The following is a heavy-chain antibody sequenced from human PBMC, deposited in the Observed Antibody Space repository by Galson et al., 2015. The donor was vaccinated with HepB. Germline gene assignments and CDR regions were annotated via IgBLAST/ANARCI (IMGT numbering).Heavy chain of an antibody. CDR2: IKSKASNYAT. D-gene: IGHD6-13*01. CDR1: GFTFSGSA. V-gene: IGHV3-73*01. J-gene: IGHJ4*02. Sequence: SLRLSCAASGFTFSGSAIHRVRQTSGKGLEWVGHIKSKASNYATAYTMSLKGRFTISRDDSKNTAYLHMKRLKTEDTAVYYCTRLGDLSGYSSSWGQGTLVTVSS. CDR3: TRLGDLSGYSSS.